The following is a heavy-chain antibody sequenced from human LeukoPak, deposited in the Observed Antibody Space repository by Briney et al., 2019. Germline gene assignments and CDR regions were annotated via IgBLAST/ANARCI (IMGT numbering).Heavy chain of an antibody. CDR1: GYTFTSYG. J-gene: IGHJ6*03. V-gene: IGHV1-8*03. CDR3: ARAPPPPTIFGVVITKWRYYYYMDV. Sequence: ASVKVSCKASGYTFTSYGISWVRQAPGQGLEWMGWMNPNSGNTGYAQKFQGRVTITRNTSISTAYMELSSLRSEDTAVYYCARAPPPPTIFGVVITKWRYYYYMDVWGKGTTVTVSS. D-gene: IGHD3-3*01. CDR2: MNPNSGNT.